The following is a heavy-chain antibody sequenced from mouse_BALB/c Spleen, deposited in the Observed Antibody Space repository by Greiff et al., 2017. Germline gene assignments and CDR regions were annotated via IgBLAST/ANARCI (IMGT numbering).Heavy chain of an antibody. CDR3: ARNEADYYGSFDY. Sequence: VKVEESGPGLVQPSQSLSITCTVSGFSLTSYGVHWVRQSPGKGLEWLGVIWSGGSTDYNAAFISRLSISKDNSKSQVFFKMNSLQADDTAIYYCARNEADYYGSFDYWGQGTTLTVSS. CDR1: GFSLTSYG. V-gene: IGHV2-4-1*01. CDR2: IWSGGST. J-gene: IGHJ2*01. D-gene: IGHD1-1*01.